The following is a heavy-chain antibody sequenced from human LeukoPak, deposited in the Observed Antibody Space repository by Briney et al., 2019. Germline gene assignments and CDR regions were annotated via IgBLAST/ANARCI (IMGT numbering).Heavy chain of an antibody. J-gene: IGHJ4*02. CDR1: GGSVSSGSYY. CDR3: ARDDYSSGRSDY. Sequence: SETLSLACTVSGGSVSSGSYYWTWIRQPPGNGLEWIGYIYYSGSTNYNPSLKSRVTISVDTSKNQFSLKLSSVTAADTAAYYCARDDYSSGRSDYWGQGTLVTVSS. V-gene: IGHV4-61*01. CDR2: IYYSGST. D-gene: IGHD6-19*01.